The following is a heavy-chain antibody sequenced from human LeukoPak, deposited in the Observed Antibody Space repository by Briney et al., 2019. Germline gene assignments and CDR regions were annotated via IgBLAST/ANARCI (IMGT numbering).Heavy chain of an antibody. D-gene: IGHD5-18*01. CDR1: GFTISTYW. CDR2: IKQDGSEQ. Sequence: PGESLRLSCAASGFTISTYWMSWVRQAPGKGLEWLANIKQDGSEQYYVDSVKGRFAISRDNAKNSVYLQMNGLRAEDTTVYYCARENTAVPGGDCWGQGTLVTVSS. V-gene: IGHV3-7*01. J-gene: IGHJ4*02. CDR3: ARENTAVPGGDC.